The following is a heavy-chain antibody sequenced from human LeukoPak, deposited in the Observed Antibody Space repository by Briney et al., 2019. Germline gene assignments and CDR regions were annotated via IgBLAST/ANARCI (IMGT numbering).Heavy chain of an antibody. CDR1: GFTFSNYA. Sequence: GRSLRLSCAASGFTFSNYAMHWVRQAPGKGLEWVAVISYDGSNKYYADSVRGRFTISRDNSKNTLYLQMNSLRAEDTAVYYCARDLYDSSESAFDIWGQGTMVTVSS. CDR2: ISYDGSNK. J-gene: IGHJ3*02. D-gene: IGHD3-22*01. V-gene: IGHV3-30-3*01. CDR3: ARDLYDSSESAFDI.